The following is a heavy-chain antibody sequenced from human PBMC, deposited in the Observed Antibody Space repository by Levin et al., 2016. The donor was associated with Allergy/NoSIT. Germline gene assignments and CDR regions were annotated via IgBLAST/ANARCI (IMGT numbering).Heavy chain of an antibody. CDR2: FDPEDGET. CDR1: GYTLTELS. J-gene: IGHJ6*02. Sequence: ASVKVSCKVSGYTLTELSMHWVRQAPGKGLEWMGGFDPEDGETIYAQKFQGRVTMTEDTSTDTAYMELSSLRSEDTAVYYCATDQLRNYYYGMDVWGQGTTVTVSS. CDR3: ATDQLRNYYYGMDV. V-gene: IGHV1-24*01. D-gene: IGHD5-12*01.